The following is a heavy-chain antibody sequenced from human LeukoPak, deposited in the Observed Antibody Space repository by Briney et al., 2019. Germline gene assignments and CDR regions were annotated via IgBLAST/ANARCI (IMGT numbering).Heavy chain of an antibody. V-gene: IGHV3-30*14. CDR3: TRDNIAGSGSSD. J-gene: IGHJ4*02. CDR2: ISYDGGHI. D-gene: IGHD3-10*01. Sequence: GGSLRLSCAASGFTFSSYAVHWVRQAPGKGLEWVAVISYDGGHIYYADSVKGRFTISRDNSKNTLYLQMNSLRSEDTALYYCTRDNIAGSGSSDWGQGTLVTVSS. CDR1: GFTFSSYA.